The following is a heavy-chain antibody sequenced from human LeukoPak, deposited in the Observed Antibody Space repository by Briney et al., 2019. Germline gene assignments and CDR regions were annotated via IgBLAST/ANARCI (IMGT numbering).Heavy chain of an antibody. D-gene: IGHD4-17*01. CDR1: GGSFSGYH. CDR3: ARGTTVTY. J-gene: IGHJ4*02. CDR2: INHSGST. V-gene: IGHV4-34*01. Sequence: PSETLSLTCAVYGGSFSGYHWSWIRQPPGKGLEWIGEINHSGSTNYNPSLKSRVTISVDTSKNQFSLKLSSVTAADTAVYYCARGTTVTYWGQGTLVTVSS.